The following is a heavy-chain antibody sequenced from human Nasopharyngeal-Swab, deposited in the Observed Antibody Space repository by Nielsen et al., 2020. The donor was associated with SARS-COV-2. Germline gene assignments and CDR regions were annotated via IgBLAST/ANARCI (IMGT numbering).Heavy chain of an antibody. CDR2: ISSSGSTI. J-gene: IGHJ6*03. V-gene: IGHV3-11*04. Sequence: GESLTISCAASGFTFSDYYMSWIRQAPGKGLEWVSYISSSGSTIYYADSVKGRFTISRDNAKNSLYLQMNSLRAEDTAVYYCAWLGVVSYYYMDVWGKGTTVTVSS. CDR1: GFTFSDYY. CDR3: AWLGVVSYYYMDV. D-gene: IGHD3-10*01.